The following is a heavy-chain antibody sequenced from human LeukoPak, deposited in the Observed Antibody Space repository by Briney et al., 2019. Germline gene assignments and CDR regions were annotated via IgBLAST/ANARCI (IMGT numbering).Heavy chain of an antibody. CDR3: ARQPLGFCGGDCYSGYFQH. Sequence: PSETLSLTCTVSGGSISSYYWSWIRQPPGKGLEWIGYIYYSGSTNYNPSLKSRVTISVDTSKNQFSLKLSSVTAADTAVYYCARQPLGFCGGDCYSGYFQHWGQGTLVTVSS. CDR1: GGSISSYY. D-gene: IGHD2-21*02. CDR2: IYYSGST. V-gene: IGHV4-59*08. J-gene: IGHJ1*01.